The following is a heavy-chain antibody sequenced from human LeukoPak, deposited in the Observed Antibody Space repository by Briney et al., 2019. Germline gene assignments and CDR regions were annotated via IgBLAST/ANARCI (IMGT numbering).Heavy chain of an antibody. CDR2: TQNSGNT. V-gene: IGHV4-34*10. D-gene: IGHD3-22*01. CDR3: GRVTTWLLRNHRVYYFDY. J-gene: IGHJ4*01. Sequence: GSLRLSCAASGFTFSDYYMSWIRQAPGKGLEWIGETQNSGNTHYNPSLKSRITISVDNYKNEFSLKLNSVTAADTAVYYCGRVTTWLLRNHRVYYFDYWGQGTLVTVSS. CDR1: GFTFSDYY.